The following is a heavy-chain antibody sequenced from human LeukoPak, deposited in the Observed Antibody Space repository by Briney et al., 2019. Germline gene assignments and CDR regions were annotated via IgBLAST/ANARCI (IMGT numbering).Heavy chain of an antibody. CDR3: ATSATVGFGSY. Sequence: ASVKVSCKASGYTFSDYNMHWVRQAPGQGLEWMGRINRISGGTIYAQKFQGRVTMTRDTSISTAYMELNSPTSDDTAVYYCATSATVGFGSYWGQGTMVIVSP. D-gene: IGHD5-18*01. J-gene: IGHJ4*02. V-gene: IGHV1-2*06. CDR2: INRISGGT. CDR1: GYTFSDYN.